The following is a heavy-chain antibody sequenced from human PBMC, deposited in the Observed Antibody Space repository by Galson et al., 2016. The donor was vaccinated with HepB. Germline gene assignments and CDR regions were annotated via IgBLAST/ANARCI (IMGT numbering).Heavy chain of an antibody. CDR3: VRQPTYGYPFDY. D-gene: IGHD5-18*01. J-gene: IGHJ4*02. CDR2: ISYNGETT. CDR1: GFIFSKYT. V-gene: IGHV3-64D*08. Sequence: SLRLSCAAPGFIFSKYTMHWVRQAPGKGLQYVSSISYNGETTHYADSVKGRFTISRDNSKSILYLQMSSLRVEDTSVYYCVRQPTYGYPFDYWGQGTLVTVSS.